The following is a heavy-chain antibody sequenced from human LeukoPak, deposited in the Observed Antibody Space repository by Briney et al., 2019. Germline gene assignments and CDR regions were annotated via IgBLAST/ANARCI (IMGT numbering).Heavy chain of an antibody. J-gene: IGHJ3*02. CDR3: AKKYSSSPSGAFDI. CDR2: IRYDGSNK. D-gene: IGHD6-6*01. CDR1: GFTFSSYG. Sequence: GSLRLSXAASGFTFSSYGMHWVHQAPGKGLEWVAFIRYDGSNKYYADSVKGRFTISRDNSKNTLYLQMNSLRAEDTAVYYCAKKYSSSPSGAFDIWGQGTMVTVSS. V-gene: IGHV3-30*02.